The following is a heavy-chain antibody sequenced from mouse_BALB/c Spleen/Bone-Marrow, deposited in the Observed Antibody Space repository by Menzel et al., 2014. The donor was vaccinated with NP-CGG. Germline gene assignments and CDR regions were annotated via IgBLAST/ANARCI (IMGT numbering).Heavy chain of an antibody. D-gene: IGHD2-10*02. Sequence: VQLQQPGAELVKPGASVKLSCTASGFNIKDTYMHWVKQRPEQSLEWIGRIDPANGNTKYDPKFQGKATITADTSSNTAYLQLSSLTSEDTAVYYCARGIFLYGNFLLDYWGQGTSVTVSS. J-gene: IGHJ4*01. CDR2: IDPANGNT. CDR3: ARGIFLYGNFLLDY. CDR1: GFNIKDTY. V-gene: IGHV14-3*02.